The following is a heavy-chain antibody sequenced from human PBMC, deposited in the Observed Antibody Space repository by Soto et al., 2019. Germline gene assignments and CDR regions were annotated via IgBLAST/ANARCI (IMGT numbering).Heavy chain of an antibody. CDR2: TNHSGST. D-gene: IGHD6-13*01. Sequence: SETLSLTYAVSGGSFSGYYWSWIRQPPGKGLEWIGETNHSGSTNYNPSLKSRVTISVYTSKNQFSLKLSSVTAADTAVYYCARHGYSSSWYLYYYYGKDVWRQGTTVTVSS. CDR3: ARHGYSSSWYLYYYYGKDV. CDR1: GGSFSGYY. V-gene: IGHV4-34*01. J-gene: IGHJ6*01.